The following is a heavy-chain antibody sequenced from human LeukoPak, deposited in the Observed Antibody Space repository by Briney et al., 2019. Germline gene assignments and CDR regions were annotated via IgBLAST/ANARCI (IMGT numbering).Heavy chain of an antibody. Sequence: GGSLRLSCAASGFTFSTYVMHWVRQAPGKGLEWVSSISSSSSYIYYADSVKGRFTISRDNAKNSLYLQMNSLRAEDTAVYYCASHPSSSSDYWGQGTLVTVSS. J-gene: IGHJ4*02. CDR3: ASHPSSSSDY. V-gene: IGHV3-21*01. D-gene: IGHD6-6*01. CDR2: ISSSSSYI. CDR1: GFTFSTYV.